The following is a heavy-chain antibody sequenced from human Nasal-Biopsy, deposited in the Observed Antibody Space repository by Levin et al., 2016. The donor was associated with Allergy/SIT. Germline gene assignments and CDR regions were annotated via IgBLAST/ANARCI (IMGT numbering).Heavy chain of an antibody. CDR3: ARGGFTSVAANFDY. J-gene: IGHJ4*02. V-gene: IGHV1-18*01. Sequence: ASVKVSCKASGYRFITYGISWIRQAPGQGLEWMGWISAYNGNTNYAQKFQDRLTMTIESGTSTAFMELRGLRSDDTAIYFCARGGFTSVAANFDYWGQGSLVTVSS. D-gene: IGHD6-19*01. CDR2: ISAYNGNT. CDR1: GYRFITYG.